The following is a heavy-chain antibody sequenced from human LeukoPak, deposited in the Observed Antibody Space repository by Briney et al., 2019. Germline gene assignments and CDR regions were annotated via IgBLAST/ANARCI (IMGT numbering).Heavy chain of an antibody. Sequence: ASVKVSCKASGYTFTGYYMHWVRQAPGQGLEWMGWINPNGGGTNYAQKFQGRVTMTRDTSISTAYMELSRLRSDDTAVYYCARVTGYSSSWYHYWGQGTLVTVSS. D-gene: IGHD6-13*01. V-gene: IGHV1-2*02. J-gene: IGHJ4*02. CDR1: GYTFTGYY. CDR2: INPNGGGT. CDR3: ARVTGYSSSWYHY.